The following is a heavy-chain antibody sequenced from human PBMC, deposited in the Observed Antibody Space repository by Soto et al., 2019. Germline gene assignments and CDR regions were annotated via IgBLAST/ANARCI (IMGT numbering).Heavy chain of an antibody. CDR2: ISSSGTTI. Sequence: QVQLVESGGGLVKPGGSLRLSCAASGFTFSDYYMSWIRQAPGKGLEWVSYISSSGTTIYYADSVKGRFTISRDNAKNSLYLQMNRLRAEDTAVYYCARERGDYLLSHNWFDHWGQGTLVPVSS. CDR1: GFTFSDYY. J-gene: IGHJ5*02. D-gene: IGHD4-17*01. V-gene: IGHV3-11*01. CDR3: ARERGDYLLSHNWFDH.